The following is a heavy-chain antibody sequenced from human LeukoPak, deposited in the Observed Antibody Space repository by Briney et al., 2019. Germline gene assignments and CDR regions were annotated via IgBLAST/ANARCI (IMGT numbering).Heavy chain of an antibody. V-gene: IGHV7-4-1*02. J-gene: IGHJ6*02. CDR1: GYTFTSYA. Sequence: ASVKVSCKASGYTFTSYAMNWVRQDPGQGLEWMGWINTNTGNPTYAQGFTGRFVFSLDTSVSTAYLQISSLKAEDTAVYYCARDIVVVPAALYYYYGMDVWGQGTTVTVSS. CDR3: ARDIVVVPAALYYYYGMDV. CDR2: INTNTGNP. D-gene: IGHD2-2*01.